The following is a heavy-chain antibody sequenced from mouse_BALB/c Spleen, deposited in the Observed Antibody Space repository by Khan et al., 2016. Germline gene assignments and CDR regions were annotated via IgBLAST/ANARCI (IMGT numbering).Heavy chain of an antibody. Sequence: EVELVDSGGGLVKPGGSLTLSCAASGFSFSDYYMYWVRQTQEKRLDCVASFSDGGSSTYTPDSVKGRFTISRDNAKNNLYLQMSSLKSEDTAMYYCAREGLRRGFAYWGQGTLVTVSA. CDR3: AREGLRRGFAY. CDR1: GFSFSDYY. V-gene: IGHV5-4*02. CDR2: FSDGGSST. D-gene: IGHD2-4*01. J-gene: IGHJ3*01.